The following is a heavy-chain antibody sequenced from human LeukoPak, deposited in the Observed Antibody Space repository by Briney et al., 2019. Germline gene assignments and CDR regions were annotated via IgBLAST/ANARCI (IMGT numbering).Heavy chain of an antibody. Sequence: ASVKVSCKVSGYTLTELSMHWVRQAPGKGLEWMGGFDPEDGETIYAQKFQGRVTMTEDTSTDTAYMELSSLRSEDTAVYYCATNRRIRFLEWLLPLDYWGQGTLVTVSS. CDR1: GYTLTELS. V-gene: IGHV1-24*01. CDR2: FDPEDGET. CDR3: ATNRRIRFLEWLLPLDY. D-gene: IGHD3-3*01. J-gene: IGHJ4*02.